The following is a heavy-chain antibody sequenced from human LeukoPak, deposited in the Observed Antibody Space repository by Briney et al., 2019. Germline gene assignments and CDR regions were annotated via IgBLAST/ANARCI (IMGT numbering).Heavy chain of an antibody. CDR2: ISAYNGNT. D-gene: IGHD3-22*01. J-gene: IGHJ4*02. V-gene: IGHV1-18*01. CDR1: GYIFTSYG. Sequence: ASVKVSCKASGYIFTSYGISWVRQAPGQGLEWMGWISAYNGNTNYAQKFQGRVTMTTDTSTSTAYMELRSLRSDDTAVYYCARDASAYYSRWFDYWGQGTLVTVSS. CDR3: ARDASAYYSRWFDY.